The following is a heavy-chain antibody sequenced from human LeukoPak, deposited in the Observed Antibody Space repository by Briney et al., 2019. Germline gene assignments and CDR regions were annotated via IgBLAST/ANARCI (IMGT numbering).Heavy chain of an antibody. J-gene: IGHJ3*02. D-gene: IGHD1-26*01. CDR3: ARRVAGSYHDAFDI. Sequence: GESLKISCTGSGYSFTSYWIGWVRQMPGKGLEWMGIIYPGDSDTRYSPSFQGQVIISADKSISTAYLQWSSLRASDTAMYYCARRVAGSYHDAFDIWGQGTMVTVSS. CDR2: IYPGDSDT. CDR1: GYSFTSYW. V-gene: IGHV5-51*01.